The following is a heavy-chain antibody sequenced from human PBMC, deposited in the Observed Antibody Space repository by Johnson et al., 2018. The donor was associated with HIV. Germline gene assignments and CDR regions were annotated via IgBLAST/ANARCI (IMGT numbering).Heavy chain of an antibody. D-gene: IGHD1-26*01. J-gene: IGHJ3*02. Sequence: MQLVESGGGVVRPGGSLRLSCAAPGSTFDDYGMSWVRQAPGKGLEWVPGIYWNGGRTVYAASVKVRFPISRDNAKNSLYLQMNSLRPEDTAVYYCTRGSFTDDAFDIWGQGTLVTVS. CDR1: GSTFDDYG. CDR2: IYWNGGRT. CDR3: TRGSFTDDAFDI. V-gene: IGHV3-20*04.